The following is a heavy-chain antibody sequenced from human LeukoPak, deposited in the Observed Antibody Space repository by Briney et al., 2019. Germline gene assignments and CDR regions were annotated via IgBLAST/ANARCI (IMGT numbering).Heavy chain of an antibody. Sequence: GGSLRLSCAASGFSFSTFWMSWVRQAPGKGLEWVANTKGDDCEKYYVESVQGRFTISRDNAKNSLYLHMNSLRAEDTALYYCARSGYSYALDHWGQGSLVVVSS. D-gene: IGHD5-18*01. CDR1: GFSFSTFW. V-gene: IGHV3-7*01. CDR3: ARSGYSYALDH. CDR2: TKGDDCEK. J-gene: IGHJ1*01.